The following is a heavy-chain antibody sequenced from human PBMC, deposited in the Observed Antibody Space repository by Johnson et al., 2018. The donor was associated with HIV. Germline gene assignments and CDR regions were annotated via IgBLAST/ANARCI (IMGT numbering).Heavy chain of an antibody. D-gene: IGHD3-16*01. CDR2: ISFAGVKK. Sequence: VQLVESGGGVVQPGRSLRLSCAASGFSFSSYGMAWVRQAPGKGLEWVTVISFAGVKKYYADSVKGRFTISRDNSKNILYLQMNSLRPEDTAVYYCARANLSPFGGVNDAFDVWGQGTMVTVSS. J-gene: IGHJ3*01. CDR1: GFSFSSYG. CDR3: ARANLSPFGGVNDAFDV. V-gene: IGHV3-30*03.